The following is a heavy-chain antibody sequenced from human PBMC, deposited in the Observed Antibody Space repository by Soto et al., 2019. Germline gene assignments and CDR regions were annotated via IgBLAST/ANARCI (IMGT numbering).Heavy chain of an antibody. V-gene: IGHV3-11*01. CDR1: GFTFSDYY. J-gene: IGHJ4*02. CDR2: ISSSGSTI. Sequence: PGGSLRLSCAPSGFTFSDYYMSWIRQAPGKGLEWVSYISSSGSTIYYADSVKGRFTISRDNAKNSLYLQMNSLRAEDTAVYYCARDPTYYYDSSGYYGDYWGQGTLVTVSS. D-gene: IGHD3-22*01. CDR3: ARDPTYYYDSSGYYGDY.